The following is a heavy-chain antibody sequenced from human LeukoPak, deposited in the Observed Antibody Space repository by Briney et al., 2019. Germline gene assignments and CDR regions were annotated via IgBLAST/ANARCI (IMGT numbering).Heavy chain of an antibody. J-gene: IGHJ4*02. D-gene: IGHD2-2*02. V-gene: IGHV4-59*08. CDR3: ARQRYTSMSPFDY. CDR2: VSYSGNT. Sequence: SETLSLTCTVSGGSIGTCYWSWIRQPPGKGLEWIGYVSYSGNTNYNPSLKSRVTVSVDSSKNQFSLKLSSVTAADTAVYYCARQRYTSMSPFDYWGQGTLVTVSS. CDR1: GGSIGTCY.